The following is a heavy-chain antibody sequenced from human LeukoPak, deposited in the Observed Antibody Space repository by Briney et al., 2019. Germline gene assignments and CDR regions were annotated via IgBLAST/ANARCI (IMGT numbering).Heavy chain of an antibody. D-gene: IGHD2-15*01. CDR2: ISAYNGNT. J-gene: IGHJ4*02. CDR3: ARADFYCSGGSCYYAY. CDR1: GYTFTSYG. V-gene: IGHV1-18*01. Sequence: GASVKVSCKAPGYTFTSYGISWVRQAPGQGVEWMGWISAYNGNTNYAQKLQGRVTMTTDTSTSTAYMELRSLRSDDTAVYYCARADFYCSGGSCYYAYWGQGTLVTVSS.